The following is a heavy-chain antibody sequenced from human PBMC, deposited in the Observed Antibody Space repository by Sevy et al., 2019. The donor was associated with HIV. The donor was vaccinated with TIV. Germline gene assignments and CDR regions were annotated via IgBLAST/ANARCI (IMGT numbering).Heavy chain of an antibody. CDR2: ISSSSSYI. CDR3: ARVVAVAGCDAFDI. J-gene: IGHJ3*02. D-gene: IGHD6-19*01. Sequence: GGSLRLSCAASGFTFSSYSMNWVRQAPGKGLEWVSSISSSSSYIYYADSVKGRFTISRDNAKNSLYLQVNSLRAEDTAVYYCARVVAVAGCDAFDIWGQGTMVTVSS. V-gene: IGHV3-21*01. CDR1: GFTFSSYS.